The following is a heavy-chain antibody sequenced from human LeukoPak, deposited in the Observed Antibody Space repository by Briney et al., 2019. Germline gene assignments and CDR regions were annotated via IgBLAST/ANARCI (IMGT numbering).Heavy chain of an antibody. CDR1: GFTFSSYG. CDR3: AKDRTFSRASYYDFWSGSPRYFDY. D-gene: IGHD3-3*01. Sequence: GGSLRLSCAASGFTFSSYGMHWVRQAPGKGLEWVAFIRYDGSNKYYADSVKGRFTISRDNSKNTLYLQMNSLRAEDTAVYYCAKDRTFSRASYYDFWSGSPRYFDYWGQGTLVTVSS. V-gene: IGHV3-30*02. J-gene: IGHJ4*02. CDR2: IRYDGSNK.